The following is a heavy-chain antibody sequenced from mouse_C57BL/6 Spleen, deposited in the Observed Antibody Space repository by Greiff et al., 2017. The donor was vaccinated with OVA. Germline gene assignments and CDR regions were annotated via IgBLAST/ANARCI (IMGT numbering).Heavy chain of an antibody. Sequence: QVQLQQSGPELVKPGASVKISCKASGYAFSSSWMNWVQQRPGKGLEWIGRLYPGGGDTNYNGTFKGKATLTADKSSSTAYMQRSRLTSEDSAVYFGARGEAGDYFDYWGQGTTLTVSS. V-gene: IGHV1-82*01. CDR1: GYAFSSSW. J-gene: IGHJ2*01. CDR2: LYPGGGDT. CDR3: ARGEAGDYFDY.